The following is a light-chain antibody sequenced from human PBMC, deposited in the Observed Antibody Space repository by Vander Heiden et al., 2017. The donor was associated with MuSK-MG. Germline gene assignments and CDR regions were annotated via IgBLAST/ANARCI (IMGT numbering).Light chain of an antibody. CDR3: SSHARGSNPCV. V-gene: IGLV2-14*03. CDR1: ISDLGVYDY. CDR2: DVN. J-gene: IGLJ1*01. Sequence: QSVLTPPASVSGSLGQSITLSCAGSISDLGVYDYVSWYQQHPGKAPKLLIFDVNKRTARVASRFSGSKSGNTASLTSAGLQPEDEADYYCSSHARGSNPCVFGPGTWVTVL.